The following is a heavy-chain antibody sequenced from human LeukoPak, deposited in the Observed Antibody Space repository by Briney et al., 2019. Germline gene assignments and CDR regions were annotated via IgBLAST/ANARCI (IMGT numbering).Heavy chain of an antibody. CDR2: IYYSGST. V-gene: IGHV4-39*07. Sequence: PSETLSLTCTVSGGSISSSSYYWGWIRQPPGKGLEWIGSIYYSGSTYYNPSLKSRVTISVDRSKNQFSLKLSSVTAADTAVYYCARDRGSHADYWGQGTLVTVSS. CDR1: GGSISSSSYY. J-gene: IGHJ4*02. CDR3: ARDRGSHADY. D-gene: IGHD3-10*01.